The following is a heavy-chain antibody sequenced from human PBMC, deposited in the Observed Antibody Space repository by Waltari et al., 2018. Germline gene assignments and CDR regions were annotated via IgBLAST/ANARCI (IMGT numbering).Heavy chain of an antibody. CDR1: GFTVRTNF. V-gene: IGHV3-53*01. D-gene: IGHD6-19*01. Sequence: EVQLVESGGNLIQPGGSLRLSCAASGFTVRTNFISWVRQAPGKGRGCGSIIYSGANTYYAGSVKGRFTISRDNDKNMVYLEMNSLRAEDTAVYYCAKQSPSYTRGWYPLESWGPGTLVTVSP. J-gene: IGHJ4*02. CDR3: AKQSPSYTRGWYPLES. CDR2: IYSGANT.